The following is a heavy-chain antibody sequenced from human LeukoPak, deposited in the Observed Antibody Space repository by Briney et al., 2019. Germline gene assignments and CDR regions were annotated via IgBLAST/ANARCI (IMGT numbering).Heavy chain of an antibody. V-gene: IGHV3-53*01. D-gene: IGHD5-24*01. J-gene: IGHJ4*02. CDR3: TRDQMNY. Sequence: GGSLRLSCTASEFTVSRNYMLWVRQAPGKGLEWVSLIFSNGDTHYADSVKGRFTISRDTSKNTVSLQMNSLRVEDTAMYYFTRDQMNYWGQGTLVTVSS. CDR2: IFSNGDT. CDR1: EFTVSRNY.